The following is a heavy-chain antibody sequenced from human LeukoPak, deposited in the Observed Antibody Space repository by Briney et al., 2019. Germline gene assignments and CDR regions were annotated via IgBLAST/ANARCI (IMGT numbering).Heavy chain of an antibody. Sequence: GGSLRLSCAASGFTPSSYALNWVRQAPGEGLEWVSTIGFGDDSAYYADSVKGRFTISRDNSKNTLYLQMNYLRAEDTAVYYCAKDPTSVGGRHDWLLDSWGQGTLVTVSS. CDR3: AKDPTSVGGRHDWLLDS. D-gene: IGHD3-9*01. J-gene: IGHJ5*02. CDR1: GFTPSSYA. V-gene: IGHV3-23*01. CDR2: IGFGDDSA.